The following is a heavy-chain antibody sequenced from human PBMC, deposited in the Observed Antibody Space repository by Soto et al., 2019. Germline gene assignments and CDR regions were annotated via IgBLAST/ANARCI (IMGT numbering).Heavy chain of an antibody. Sequence: GGSLRLSCAASGFTFSTSYMAWVRQAPGKGLEWVANIKQDGSEKDYVDSVKGRFTISRDNAKKLLYLQMDSLTAADTAVYYCARGRRRRWFDPWGQGTLVTVSS. J-gene: IGHJ5*02. D-gene: IGHD6-25*01. CDR1: GFTFSTSY. CDR2: IKQDGSEK. CDR3: ARGRRRRWFDP. V-gene: IGHV3-7*01.